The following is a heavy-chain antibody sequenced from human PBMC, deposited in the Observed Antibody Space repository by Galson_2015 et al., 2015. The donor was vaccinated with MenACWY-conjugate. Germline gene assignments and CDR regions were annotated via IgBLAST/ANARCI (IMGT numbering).Heavy chain of an antibody. D-gene: IGHD3-22*01. J-gene: IGHJ4*02. Sequence: TLSLTCTVSGGSIRSGRYYWSWIRQLPGKGLEWIGYIYYSGTTYYNPSLRGRVSMSVDTSNNQFSLRMSSVTAADTAVYYCAREANNYDTGGYYIDYWGQGTQVTVSS. CDR3: AREANNYDTGGYYIDY. CDR2: IYYSGTT. V-gene: IGHV4-31*03. CDR1: GGSIRSGRYY.